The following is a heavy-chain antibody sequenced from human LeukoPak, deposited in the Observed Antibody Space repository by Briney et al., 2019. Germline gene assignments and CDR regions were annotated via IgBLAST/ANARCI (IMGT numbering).Heavy chain of an antibody. CDR2: ISESGSGT. CDR1: GFTFNTCA. CDR3: AKGVFGVNRAFDY. J-gene: IGHJ4*02. V-gene: IGHV3-23*01. Sequence: GGSLRLSCEASGFTFNTCAMSWVRQAPGKGLEWVSAISESGSGTHYADSVKGRFTISRDNSKNTLYLQMNSLRVDDTALYYCAKGVFGVNRAFDYWGQGTLVTVSS. D-gene: IGHD3-3*01.